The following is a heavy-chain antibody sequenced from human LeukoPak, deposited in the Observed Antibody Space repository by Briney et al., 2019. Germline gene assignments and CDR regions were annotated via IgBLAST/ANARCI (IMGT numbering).Heavy chain of an antibody. CDR1: GGSISSYY. CDR3: ARHSSTVTTPFDY. J-gene: IGHJ4*02. Sequence: PSETLSPTCTVSGGSISSYYWSWIRQPPGKGLEWIGSIYYSGYTYYNPSLKSRVTISVDTSKNQFSLKLSSVTAADTAVYYCARHSSTVTTPFDYWGQGTLVTVSS. V-gene: IGHV4-39*01. CDR2: IYYSGYT. D-gene: IGHD4-17*01.